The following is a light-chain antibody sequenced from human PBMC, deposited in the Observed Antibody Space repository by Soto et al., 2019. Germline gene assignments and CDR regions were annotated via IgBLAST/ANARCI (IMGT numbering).Light chain of an antibody. Sequence: QSVLTQPPSVSAAPGQKVTISCSGSASSIGTNYVSWYQQFPGKAPKLVIYDNYDRPSGIPDRFSGSKSATSATLAITGLQTGDESLYYCGTWDDSLGVVVFGGGTKLTVL. CDR2: DNY. CDR1: ASSIGTNY. V-gene: IGLV1-51*01. J-gene: IGLJ2*01. CDR3: GTWDDSLGVVV.